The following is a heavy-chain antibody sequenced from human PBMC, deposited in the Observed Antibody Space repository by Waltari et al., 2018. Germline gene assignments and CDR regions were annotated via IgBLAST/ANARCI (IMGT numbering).Heavy chain of an antibody. CDR2: INTDSGNP. D-gene: IGHD3-22*01. J-gene: IGHJ3*02. CDR3: ARDFESRGYDI. Sequence: QVQLVPSGSELKTPGASVKVSCKASGYTFTTYGINWVRQAPGQGLEWLGWINTDSGNPTYAQGFTGRLVFSLDTSVNTAFLQISSLKADDSAIYYCARDFESRGYDIWGQGTMVTVSS. CDR1: GYTFTTYG. V-gene: IGHV7-4-1*02.